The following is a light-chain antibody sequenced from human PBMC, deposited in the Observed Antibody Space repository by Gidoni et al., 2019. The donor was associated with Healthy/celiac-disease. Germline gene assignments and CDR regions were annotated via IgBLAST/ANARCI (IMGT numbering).Light chain of an antibody. Sequence: QSVLTQPPSASGTPGQRVTISCSGSSSNIGSNYVYWYQQLPGTAPKLLIYRNNPRPSGVPDRFSGSKFGTSASLAISGLRSEDEADYYCAAWDDSLSGWVFGGGTKLTVL. CDR3: AAWDDSLSGWV. CDR1: SSNIGSNY. V-gene: IGLV1-47*01. CDR2: RNN. J-gene: IGLJ3*02.